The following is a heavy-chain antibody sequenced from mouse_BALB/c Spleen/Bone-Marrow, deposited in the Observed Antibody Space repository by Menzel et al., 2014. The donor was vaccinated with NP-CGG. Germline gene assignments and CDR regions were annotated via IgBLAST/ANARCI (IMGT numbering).Heavy chain of an antibody. CDR1: GYSFIRSW. D-gene: IGHD2-3*01. CDR2: IYPGDGDT. J-gene: IGHJ4*01. V-gene: IGHV1-82*01. Sequence: VKLVGSGPELVKPGASVKISRKASGYSFIRSWMNWVKQRPGQGLEWIGRIYPGDGDTNYNGKFKGKATLTADKSSTTAYMQLSSLTSVDSAVYFCARSDGYRAMDYWGQGTSVTVSS. CDR3: ARSDGYRAMDY.